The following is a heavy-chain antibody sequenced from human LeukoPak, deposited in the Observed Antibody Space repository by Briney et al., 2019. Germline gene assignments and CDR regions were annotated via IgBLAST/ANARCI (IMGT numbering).Heavy chain of an antibody. CDR3: ASHYYDSSGYPPPFGY. CDR2: ISSSSSYI. D-gene: IGHD3-22*01. CDR1: GFTFSSYS. J-gene: IGHJ4*02. Sequence: PGGSLRLSCAASGFTFSSYSMNWVRQAPGKGLEWVSSISSSSSYIYYADSVKGRFTISRDNAKNSLYLQMNSLRAEDTAVYYCASHYYDSSGYPPPFGYWGQGTLVTVSS. V-gene: IGHV3-21*01.